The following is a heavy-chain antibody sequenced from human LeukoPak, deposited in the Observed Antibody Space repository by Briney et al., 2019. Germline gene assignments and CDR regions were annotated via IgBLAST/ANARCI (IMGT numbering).Heavy chain of an antibody. J-gene: IGHJ1*01. Sequence: SETLSLTCVVSGGSVNSGGYSWSWIRQPPGKGLEWIGYIYDTGSTLYNPSLESRLTISIDTFKNQFSLRLSSVTAADTAVYFCARYSLSREDFQDWGQGTLVTVSS. CDR3: ARYSLSREDFQD. CDR2: IYDTGST. CDR1: GGSVNSGGYS. D-gene: IGHD6-13*01. V-gene: IGHV4-30-4*07.